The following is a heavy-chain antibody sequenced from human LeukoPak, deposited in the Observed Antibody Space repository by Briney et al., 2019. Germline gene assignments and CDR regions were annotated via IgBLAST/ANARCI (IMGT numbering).Heavy chain of an antibody. CDR3: ARDVGGYGHFDY. D-gene: IGHD5-12*01. CDR2: IYYSGGT. V-gene: IGHV4-30-4*01. CDR1: GGSVSSSGYC. Sequence: SGPLSLTCTVSGGSVSSSGYCWSWIRQPPRKGLEGIGYIYYSGGTYYNPSLKSRVSISLDTSKMQFSLKLSSVTAADTALYYCARDVGGYGHFDYWGQGTLVIVSS. J-gene: IGHJ4*02.